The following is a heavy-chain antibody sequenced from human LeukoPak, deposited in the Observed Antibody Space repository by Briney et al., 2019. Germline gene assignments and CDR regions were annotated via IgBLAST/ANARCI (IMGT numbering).Heavy chain of an antibody. Sequence: PGGSLRLSCAASGFTFSSYRMSWIRQAPGKGLEWVANIKQDGSEKYYVDSVKGRFTISRDNAKNSLYLQMNSLRAEDTAVYYCARSLYYYDSSGYYYIPDAFDIWGQGTMVTVSS. CDR2: IKQDGSEK. D-gene: IGHD3-22*01. V-gene: IGHV3-7*01. CDR1: GFTFSSYR. CDR3: ARSLYYYDSSGYYYIPDAFDI. J-gene: IGHJ3*02.